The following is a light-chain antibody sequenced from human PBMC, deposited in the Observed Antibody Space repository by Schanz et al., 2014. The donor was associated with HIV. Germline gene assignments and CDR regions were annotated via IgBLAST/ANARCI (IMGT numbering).Light chain of an antibody. Sequence: QSVLTQPPSASGTPGQRVSISCSGSSSNIGSYSVYWYQQFPGTAPKLLIYKDSRRPSGVPDRFSGSKSGTSASLAISGLQSEDEADYYCATWVDSLNGWVFGGGTKLTVL. CDR3: ATWVDSLNGWV. V-gene: IGLV1-44*01. CDR1: SSNIGSYS. CDR2: KDS. J-gene: IGLJ3*02.